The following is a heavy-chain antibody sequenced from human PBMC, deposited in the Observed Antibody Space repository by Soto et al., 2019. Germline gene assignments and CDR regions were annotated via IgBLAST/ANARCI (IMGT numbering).Heavy chain of an antibody. CDR3: ARDHTNWFDP. CDR1: GGSSSSGFYY. J-gene: IGHJ5*02. V-gene: IGHV4-31*03. Sequence: ASETLSLTCTVSGGSSSSGFYYWSWIRQHPGKGLEWIGYIYYSGSTYYNPSLKSRVTISVDTSKNQFSLKLSSVTAADTAVYYCARDHTNWFDPWGQGTLVNVS. CDR2: IYYSGST.